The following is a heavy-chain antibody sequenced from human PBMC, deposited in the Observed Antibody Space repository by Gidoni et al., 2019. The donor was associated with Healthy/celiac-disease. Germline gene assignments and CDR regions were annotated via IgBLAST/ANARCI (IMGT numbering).Heavy chain of an antibody. CDR3: ARDQGPAGIAAAGTQTY. D-gene: IGHD6-13*01. V-gene: IGHV3-21*01. Sequence: EVQLVESGGGLVKPGGSLRLSCAASGFTFSSYSMNWVRQAPGKGLEWVSSICSSSSYIYYADSVKGRFTISRDNAKNSLYLQMNSLRAEDTAVYYCARDQGPAGIAAAGTQTYWGQGTLVTVSS. CDR2: ICSSSSYI. CDR1: GFTFSSYS. J-gene: IGHJ4*02.